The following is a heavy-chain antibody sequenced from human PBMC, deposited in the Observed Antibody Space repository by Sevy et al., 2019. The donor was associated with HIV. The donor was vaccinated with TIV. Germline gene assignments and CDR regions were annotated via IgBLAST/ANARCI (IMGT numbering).Heavy chain of an antibody. CDR1: GGSINSDH. Sequence: SETLSLTCTVSGGSINSDHWNWIRQPPGKGLEWIGYVYXTGGTNYNPSLKNRVTISVDRTKNQFSLKLTSVTAADTAVYYCARRNDFDXXGQGTMVTVSS. CDR3: ARRNDFDX. CDR2: VYXTGGT. V-gene: IGHV4-59*08. J-gene: IGHJ3*02.